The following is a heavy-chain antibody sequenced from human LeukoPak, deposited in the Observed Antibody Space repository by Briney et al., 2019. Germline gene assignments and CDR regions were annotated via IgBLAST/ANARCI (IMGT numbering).Heavy chain of an antibody. CDR2: IKSKTDGGTT. CDR1: GFTFSNAW. J-gene: IGHJ4*02. Sequence: GGSLRLSCAASGFTFSNAWMSWVRQAPGKGLEWVGRIKSKTDGGTTDHAAPVKGRFTISRDDSKNTLYLQMNSLKTEDTAVYYCTTGDMVRGVIDNYYFDYWGQGTLVTVSS. V-gene: IGHV3-15*01. CDR3: TTGDMVRGVIDNYYFDY. D-gene: IGHD3-10*01.